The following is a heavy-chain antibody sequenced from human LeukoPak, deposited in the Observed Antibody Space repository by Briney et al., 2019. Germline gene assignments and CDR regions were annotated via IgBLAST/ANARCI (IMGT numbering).Heavy chain of an antibody. V-gene: IGHV4-38-2*01. CDR2: IYHSGST. D-gene: IGHD3-22*01. CDR1: GYSISSGYY. CDR3: ARHKYDSSGYYYSNDDY. J-gene: IGHJ4*02. Sequence: SETLSLTCAVSGYSISSGYYWGWIRQPPGKGLEWIGIIYHSGSTYYNPSLKSRVTISVDTSKNQFSLKLSSVTAADTAVYYCARHKYDSSGYYYSNDDYWGQGTLVTVSS.